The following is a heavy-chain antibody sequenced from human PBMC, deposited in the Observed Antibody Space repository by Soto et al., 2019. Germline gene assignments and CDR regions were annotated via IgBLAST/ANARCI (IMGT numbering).Heavy chain of an antibody. D-gene: IGHD2-15*01. CDR2: IYFDGST. J-gene: IGHJ4*02. Sequence: QLRESGPGLVKPSETLSLTCTVSGGSINSNSYYWAWIRQTPGKGLAWIARIYFDGSTYYNPSLISRVTIAVDTSKNQFSLRLTSVTTADTAVYYCAKVMVAATRHTDFDSWGQGTLVTVSS. CDR3: AKVMVAATRHTDFDS. CDR1: GGSINSNSYY. V-gene: IGHV4-39*02.